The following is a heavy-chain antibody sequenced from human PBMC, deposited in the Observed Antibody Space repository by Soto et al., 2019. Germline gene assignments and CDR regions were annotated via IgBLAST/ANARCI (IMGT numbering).Heavy chain of an antibody. CDR1: GFTFSSYS. V-gene: IGHV3-21*01. CDR2: ISSSSSYI. CDR3: ARGDIVVVPAPPGDY. Sequence: EVQLVESGGGLVKPGGSLRLSCAASGFTFSSYSMNWVRQAPGKGLEWVSSISSSSSYIYYADSVKGRFTISRDNAKNSLYLQMNSLRADDTAVYYCARGDIVVVPAPPGDYWGQGTLVTVSS. J-gene: IGHJ4*02. D-gene: IGHD2-2*01.